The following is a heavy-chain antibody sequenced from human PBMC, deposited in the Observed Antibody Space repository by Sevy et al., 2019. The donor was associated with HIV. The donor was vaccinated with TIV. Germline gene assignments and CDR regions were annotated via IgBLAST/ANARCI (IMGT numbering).Heavy chain of an antibody. J-gene: IGHJ4*02. CDR2: IKSKTDGGTT. V-gene: IGHV3-15*01. CDR3: TTAGWDDFDDYEDY. CDR1: GFTFSDAW. Sequence: GSLRLSCAASGFTFSDAWMRWVRQAPGKGLEWVGRIKSKTDGGTTDYAAPVKGRFTISRDDSKTTLYLQMNSLKSEDTGVYYCTTAGWDDFDDYEDYRGQGTLVTVSS. D-gene: IGHD4-17*01.